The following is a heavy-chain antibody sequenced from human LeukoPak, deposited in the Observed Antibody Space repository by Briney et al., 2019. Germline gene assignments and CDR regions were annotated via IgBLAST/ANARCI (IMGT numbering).Heavy chain of an antibody. CDR3: ARDRRDPGAYYFDY. J-gene: IGHJ4*02. D-gene: IGHD1-26*01. Sequence: RGSLRLSCAPSGFTLSSNYMSWVRHAPGKGLEWVSVIYSGGSTYYSDSVKGRFTISTDNSKNTLYIQMNSLRAEDTAVYYCARDRRDPGAYYFDYWGQGTLVTVSS. CDR1: GFTLSSNY. V-gene: IGHV3-53*01. CDR2: IYSGGST.